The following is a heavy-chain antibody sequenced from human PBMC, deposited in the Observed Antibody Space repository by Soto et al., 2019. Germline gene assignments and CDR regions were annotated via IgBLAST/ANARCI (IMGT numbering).Heavy chain of an antibody. J-gene: IGHJ4*02. V-gene: IGHV4-30-2*01. Sequence: QLQLQESGSGLVKPSQTLSLTCAVSGGSISSGGYSWSWIRQPPGKGLEWIGYIYHSGSTYYNPSLKSRVTISVDRSKNQFSLKLSSVTAADTAVYYCARCHLRADIRGVFDYWGQGTLVTVSS. D-gene: IGHD3-10*01. CDR2: IYHSGST. CDR1: GGSISSGGYS. CDR3: ARCHLRADIRGVFDY.